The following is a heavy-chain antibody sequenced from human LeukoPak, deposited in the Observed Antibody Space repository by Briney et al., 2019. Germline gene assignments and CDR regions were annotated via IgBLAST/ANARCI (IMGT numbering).Heavy chain of an antibody. Sequence: GGSLRLSCEAAGFSISGTYMSWVRQTPGRGLEWVSVIYSGGSTYYADSVKGRFTISRDNSKNTLYLQMNSLRAEDTAVYYCAREVLDRYPRDYWGQGTLVTVSS. CDR1: GFSISGTY. D-gene: IGHD2/OR15-2a*01. V-gene: IGHV3-66*01. CDR2: IYSGGST. CDR3: AREVLDRYPRDY. J-gene: IGHJ4*02.